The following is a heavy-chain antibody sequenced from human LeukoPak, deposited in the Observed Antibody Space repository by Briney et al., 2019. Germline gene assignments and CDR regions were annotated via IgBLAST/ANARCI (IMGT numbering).Heavy chain of an antibody. V-gene: IGHV3-23*01. J-gene: IGHJ4*02. CDR3: AKKMSITAASQVDY. CDR2: ISSSGGST. D-gene: IGHD1-20*01. CDR1: GFTFSSYS. Sequence: GGSLRLSCAASGFTFSSYSMSWVRQAPGKGLEWVSAISSSGGSTDYTDSVKGRFTISRDNSKNTLYLQMNSLRAEDTAVYYCAKKMSITAASQVDYWGQGTLVTVSS.